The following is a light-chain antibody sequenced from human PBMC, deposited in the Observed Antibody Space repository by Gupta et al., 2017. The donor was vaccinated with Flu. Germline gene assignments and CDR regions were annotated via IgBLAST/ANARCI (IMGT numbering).Light chain of an antibody. V-gene: IGKV3-15*01. CDR2: GAS. J-gene: IGKJ5*01. CDR1: QSISSN. Sequence: EIVMTQSPDTLSVSPGERATLSCRASQSISSNLAWYQHKPGLAPRLLIFGASTRATGIADRFSGSGSGTEFTLTISSLESEDFAVYYCQQYDDWPPITFGQRTRLEIK. CDR3: QQYDDWPPIT.